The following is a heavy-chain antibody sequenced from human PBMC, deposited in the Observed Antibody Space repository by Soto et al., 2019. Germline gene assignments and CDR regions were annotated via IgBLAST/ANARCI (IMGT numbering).Heavy chain of an antibody. J-gene: IGHJ6*02. CDR2: IYSGGST. CDR3: ARDGTSRIDKTYSNYGMDV. D-gene: IGHD4-4*01. Sequence: GGSLRLSCAASGFTVSSNYMSWVRQAPGKGLEWVSVIYSGGSTYYADSVKGRFTISRDNSKNTLYLQMNSLRAEDTAVYYCARDGTSRIDKTYSNYGMDVWGQGTTVTVSS. CDR1: GFTVSSNY. V-gene: IGHV3-53*01.